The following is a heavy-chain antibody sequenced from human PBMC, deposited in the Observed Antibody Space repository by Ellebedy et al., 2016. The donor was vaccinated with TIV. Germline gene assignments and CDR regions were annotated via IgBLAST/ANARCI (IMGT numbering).Heavy chain of an antibody. Sequence: PGGSLRLSCVASGFSFRSYWMSWVRQAPGKGLEWVANIYQDGSKQYYVDSVKGRFTISSDNANKSLFLQMNSLRGKDTAVYYCARRGSYGDYAVQVNSWFDRWGRGTLVTVSS. J-gene: IGHJ5*02. V-gene: IGHV3-7*01. D-gene: IGHD4-17*01. CDR3: ARRGSYGDYAVQVNSWFDR. CDR2: IYQDGSKQ. CDR1: GFSFRSYW.